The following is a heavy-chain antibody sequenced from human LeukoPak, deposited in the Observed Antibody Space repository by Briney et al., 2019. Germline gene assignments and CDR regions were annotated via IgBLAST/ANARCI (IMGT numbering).Heavy chain of an antibody. CDR1: GFTFSSHS. V-gene: IGHV3-23*01. D-gene: IGHD1-26*01. CDR2: VSSTGAST. J-gene: IGHJ5*02. CDR3: AKGRGNWFDP. Sequence: GGSLRLSCAASGFTFSSHSMGWVRQAPGKGLEWVSVVSSTGASTFYADSVKGRFTISKDNSNNTLYLQLNSLRAEDTAVYYCAKGRGNWFDPWGQGTLVTVSS.